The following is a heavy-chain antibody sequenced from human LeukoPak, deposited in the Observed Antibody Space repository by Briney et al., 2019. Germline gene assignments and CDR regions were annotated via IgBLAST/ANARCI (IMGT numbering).Heavy chain of an antibody. CDR1: GFTFSSYA. CDR2: ISGSGGST. D-gene: IGHD3-3*01. V-gene: IGHV3-23*01. J-gene: IGHJ4*02. CDR3: AKRRYDFWSGYKDLAY. Sequence: GGSLRLSCAASGFTFSSYAMSWVRQAPGKGLEWVSVISGSGGSTYYADSVKGRFTVSRDNSKNTPYLQMNSLRAEDTAVYYCAKRRYDFWSGYKDLAYWGQGTLVTVSS.